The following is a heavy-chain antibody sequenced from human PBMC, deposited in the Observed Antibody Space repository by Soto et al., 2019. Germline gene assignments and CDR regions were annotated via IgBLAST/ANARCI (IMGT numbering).Heavy chain of an antibody. D-gene: IGHD6-6*01. CDR1: GFTVSSNY. V-gene: IGHV3-66*01. Sequence: GGSLRLSCAASGFTVSSNYMSWVRQAPGKGLEWVSVIYSGGSTYYADSVKGRFTISRDNSKNTLYLQMNSLRAEDTAVYYCARGGRRYSSSSQLVYWGQGTLVTVSS. CDR3: ARGGRRYSSSSQLVY. J-gene: IGHJ4*02. CDR2: IYSGGST.